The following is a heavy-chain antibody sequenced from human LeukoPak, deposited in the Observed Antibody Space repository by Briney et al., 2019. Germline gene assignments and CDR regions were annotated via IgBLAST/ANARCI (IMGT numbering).Heavy chain of an antibody. CDR3: ARDARLWFGEYFDY. CDR2: ISGSGGST. Sequence: GGSLRLSCAASGFTFSSYAMSWVRQAPGKGLEWVSAISGSGGSTYYADSVKGRFTISRDNAKNSLYLQMNSLRAEDTAVYYCARDARLWFGEYFDYWGQGTLVTVSS. CDR1: GFTFSSYA. J-gene: IGHJ4*02. V-gene: IGHV3-23*01. D-gene: IGHD3-10*01.